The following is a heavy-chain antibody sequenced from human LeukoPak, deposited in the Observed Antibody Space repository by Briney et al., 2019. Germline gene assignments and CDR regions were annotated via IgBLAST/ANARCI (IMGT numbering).Heavy chain of an antibody. D-gene: IGHD2-15*01. Sequence: GGSLRLSCAASRFTFSSYGMHWVRQAPGRGLEWVAVISYDGSNKYYADSVKGRFTISRDSSKNTLFLQMNSLRVEDTAVYYCARDFGGVWGQGTTVTVSS. CDR3: ARDFGGV. CDR2: ISYDGSNK. V-gene: IGHV3-30*03. J-gene: IGHJ6*02. CDR1: RFTFSSYG.